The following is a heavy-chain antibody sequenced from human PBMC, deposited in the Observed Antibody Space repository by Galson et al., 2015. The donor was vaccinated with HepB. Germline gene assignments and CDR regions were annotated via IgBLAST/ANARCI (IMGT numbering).Heavy chain of an antibody. Sequence: LSLTCAVSGGSISSSNWWSWVRQPPGKGLEWIGEIYHSGSTNYNPSLKSRVTISVDKSKNQFSLKLSSVTAADTAVYYCASSSVGPHYYDSSGIDYWGQGTLVTVSS. D-gene: IGHD3-22*01. J-gene: IGHJ4*02. V-gene: IGHV4-4*02. CDR3: ASSSVGPHYYDSSGIDY. CDR1: GGSISSSNW. CDR2: IYHSGST.